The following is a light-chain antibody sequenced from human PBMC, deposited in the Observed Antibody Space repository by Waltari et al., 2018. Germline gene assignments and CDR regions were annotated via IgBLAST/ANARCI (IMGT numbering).Light chain of an antibody. CDR2: DVD. V-gene: IGLV2-14*01. CDR1: TGYIGSYTF. CDR3: SSYTSGASVDV. Sequence: QSALTQPASVSGSPGQPITITCTGTTGYIGSYTFVSWYQQYPGEAPKLIVYDVDNRPSGISDRFSGSKSGNTASLTISGLQTEDEADYYCSSYTSGASVDVFGTGTRVTVL. J-gene: IGLJ1*01.